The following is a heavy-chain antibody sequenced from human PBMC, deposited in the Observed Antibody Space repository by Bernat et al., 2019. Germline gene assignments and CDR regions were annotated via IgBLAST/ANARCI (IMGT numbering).Heavy chain of an antibody. J-gene: IGHJ3*02. V-gene: IGHV1-69*08. Sequence: QVQLVQSGAEVKKPGSSVKVSCKASGGTFSSYTISWVRQAPGQGLEWMGRIIPILGIANYAQKFQGRVTITADKSTSTAYMELSSLRSEDTAVYYCARESRNQAGVGGLPELFDIWAQGT. CDR2: IIPILGIA. CDR1: GGTFSSYT. D-gene: IGHD1-14*01. CDR3: ARESRNQAGVGGLPELFDI.